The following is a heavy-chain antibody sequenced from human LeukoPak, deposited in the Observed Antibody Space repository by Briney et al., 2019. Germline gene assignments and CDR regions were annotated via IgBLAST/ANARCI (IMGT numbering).Heavy chain of an antibody. V-gene: IGHV3-23*01. CDR2: ISGSGGST. CDR3: AKSPVITIFGVVIGGWAYFDY. Sequence: GGSLRLSCAASGFTFSSYAMSWVRQAPGKWLEWVSAISGSGGSTYFAGSVKGRFTISRDNSKNTLYLQMNSLRAEDTAVYYCAKSPVITIFGVVIGGWAYFDYWGQGTLVTVSS. J-gene: IGHJ4*02. CDR1: GFTFSSYA. D-gene: IGHD3-3*01.